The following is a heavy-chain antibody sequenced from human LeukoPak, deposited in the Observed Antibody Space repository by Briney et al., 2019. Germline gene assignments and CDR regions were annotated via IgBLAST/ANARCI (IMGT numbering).Heavy chain of an antibody. D-gene: IGHD5-12*01. J-gene: IGHJ4*02. CDR3: ARDILVATIYGGGFDY. Sequence: GGSLRLSCAASGFTFSSYSMNWVRQAPGKGLEWVSYISSSSSTIYYADSVKGRFTISRDNAKNSLYLQMNSLGAEDTAVYYCARDILVATIYGGGFDYWGQGTLVTVSS. CDR1: GFTFSSYS. CDR2: ISSSSSTI. V-gene: IGHV3-48*01.